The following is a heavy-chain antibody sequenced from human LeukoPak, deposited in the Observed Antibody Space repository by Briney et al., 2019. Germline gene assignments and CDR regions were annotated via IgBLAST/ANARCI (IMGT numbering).Heavy chain of an antibody. Sequence: KPSETLSLTCTVSGSSISSGYYWGWIRQSPGKGLEWIASIDHSGNRYYHPSLKSRVTISVDTSKNQFSLKLSSVTAAGTAVYYCGRDRPTGYYDYWGQGTLVTVSS. J-gene: IGHJ4*02. CDR2: IDHSGNR. V-gene: IGHV4-38-2*02. CDR1: GSSISSGYY. CDR3: GRDRPTGYYDY. D-gene: IGHD3-9*01.